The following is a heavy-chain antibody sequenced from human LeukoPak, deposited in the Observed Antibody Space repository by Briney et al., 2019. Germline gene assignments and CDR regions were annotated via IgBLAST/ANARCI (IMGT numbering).Heavy chain of an antibody. V-gene: IGHV4-59*04. J-gene: IGHJ5*02. D-gene: IGHD6-13*01. CDR2: IYYGGSA. Sequence: GSLRLSCAASGFTVSNNYMSWVRQAPGKGLEWIGSIYYGGSANYRPSLKSRVTMSVDTSKNQFSLYLTSVTAADTAVYYCASYSSILGWFDPWGQGTLVTVSS. CDR3: ASYSSILGWFDP. CDR1: GFTVSNNY.